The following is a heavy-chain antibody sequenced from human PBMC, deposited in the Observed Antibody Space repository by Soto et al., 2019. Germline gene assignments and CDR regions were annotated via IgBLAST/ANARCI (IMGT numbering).Heavy chain of an antibody. V-gene: IGHV4-4*07. CDR3: ARMYNSGYYRPEGDFYFYGMDV. CDR2: LYVSGSP. CDR1: GGSIRDYY. D-gene: IGHD3-22*01. Sequence: QVQLQESGPRLVKPSETLSVTCSVSGGSIRDYYWSWIRQSAGKVLEWIGRLYVSGSPNYNPALKSRVTMSADTSVNQFSLTLTSVTAADTAIYYCARMYNSGYYRPEGDFYFYGMDVWGQGTTVTVSS. J-gene: IGHJ6*02.